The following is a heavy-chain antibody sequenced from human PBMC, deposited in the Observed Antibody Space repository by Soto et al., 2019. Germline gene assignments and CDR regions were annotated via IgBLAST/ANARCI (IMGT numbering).Heavy chain of an antibody. CDR3: ARSTVRAYLAYYFDY. V-gene: IGHV4-59*01. D-gene: IGHD4-17*01. CDR2: IYYSGST. J-gene: IGHJ4*02. Sequence: SETLSLTCTVSGGSISSYYWSWIRQPPGKGLEWIGYIYYSGSTNYNPSLKSRVTISVDTSKNQFSLKLSSVTAADTAVYYCARSTVRAYLAYYFDYWGQGTLVTVSS. CDR1: GGSISSYY.